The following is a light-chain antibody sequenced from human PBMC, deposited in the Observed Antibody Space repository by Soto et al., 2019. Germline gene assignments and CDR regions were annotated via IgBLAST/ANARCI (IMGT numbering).Light chain of an antibody. CDR3: QHYNSYSEA. CDR1: QTIGSW. CDR2: KAS. V-gene: IGKV1-5*03. Sequence: DIQMTQSPSTLSGSVGDRVTITCRASQTIGSWLAWYQQKPGKAPKLLIYKASTLKSGVPSRFSGSGSGTEFTLTISSLQPDDFATYYCQHYNSYSEAFGQGTNVEL. J-gene: IGKJ1*01.